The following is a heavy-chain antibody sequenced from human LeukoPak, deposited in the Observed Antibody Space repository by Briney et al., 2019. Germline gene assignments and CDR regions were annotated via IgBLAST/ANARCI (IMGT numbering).Heavy chain of an antibody. J-gene: IGHJ4*02. Sequence: PGGSLRLSCAASGFTFSIYNMNWVRQAPGKGLEWVSHITSSSGTIYYADSVKGRFTISRDNAKNSVSLQMNSLRAEDTAVYYCARWGLGPSFDYWGQGTLVTVSS. CDR1: GFTFSIYN. D-gene: IGHD1-26*01. V-gene: IGHV3-48*04. CDR3: ARWGLGPSFDY. CDR2: ITSSSGTI.